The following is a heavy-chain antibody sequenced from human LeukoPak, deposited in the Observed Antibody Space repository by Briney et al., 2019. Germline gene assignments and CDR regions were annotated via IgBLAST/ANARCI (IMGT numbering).Heavy chain of an antibody. V-gene: IGHV3-23*01. J-gene: IGHJ4*02. D-gene: IGHD2-21*01. CDR3: AKDPHFVLESDIDS. CDR2: ISGSGTST. Sequence: GGSLRLSCAASGFTFSSYAMSWVRQGPGKGLEWVSAISGSGTSTYYTDSVKGRFTVSRDNSKNTLYLQMDSLRVEDTGVYYCAKDPHFVLESDIDSWGQGTLVTVSS. CDR1: GFTFSSYA.